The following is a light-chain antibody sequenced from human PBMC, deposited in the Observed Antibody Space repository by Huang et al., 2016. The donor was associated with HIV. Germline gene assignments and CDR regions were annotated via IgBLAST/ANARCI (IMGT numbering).Light chain of an antibody. V-gene: IGKV1-5*01. CDR3: QQYNSHPYT. J-gene: IGKJ2*01. CDR1: QSIDGR. Sequence: DIQMTQSPSTLSASIGDRVTVTCRASQSIDGRLAWYQQRPGRAPQRLIYDASSLQSGVPSGFTGSGVGTEFTLTISSLQPDNFATYFCQQYNSHPYTFGQGTKLEIK. CDR2: DAS.